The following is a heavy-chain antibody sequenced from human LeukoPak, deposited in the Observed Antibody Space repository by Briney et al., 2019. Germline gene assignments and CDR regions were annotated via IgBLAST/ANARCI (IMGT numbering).Heavy chain of an antibody. CDR1: GGSISSHY. V-gene: IGHV4-59*11. J-gene: IGHJ3*02. CDR2: IYFSGST. CDR3: ARGLGAVAGRIYDGFDM. D-gene: IGHD6-19*01. Sequence: PSETLSLTCTVSGGSISSHYWGWIRQPPGKGLEWIGYIYFSGSTNYNPSLRSRVTISIDTPNNQFSLKLSSVTAADTGVYYCARGLGAVAGRIYDGFDMWGQGTMVTVSS.